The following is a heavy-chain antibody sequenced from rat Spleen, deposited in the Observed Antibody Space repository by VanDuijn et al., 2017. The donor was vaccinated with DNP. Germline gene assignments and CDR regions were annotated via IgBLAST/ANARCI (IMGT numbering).Heavy chain of an antibody. Sequence: QVQLKESGPGLVKPSETLSLTCTVSGFSLTSYHVSWVRQPPGKGLEWMGVIWGDGSTAYNSALKSRLSISRDTSKSQVFLKMNSLQTEDTATYYCARNTDGGVMDAWGQGASVTVSS. CDR3: ARNTDGGVMDA. J-gene: IGHJ4*01. CDR1: GFSLTSYH. V-gene: IGHV2-32*01. D-gene: IGHD4-1*01. CDR2: IWGDGST.